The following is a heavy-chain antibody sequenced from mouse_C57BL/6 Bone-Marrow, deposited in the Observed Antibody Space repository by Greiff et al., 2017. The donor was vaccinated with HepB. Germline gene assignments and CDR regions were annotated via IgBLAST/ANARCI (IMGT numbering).Heavy chain of an antibody. CDR3: VRHQPAQALHYYAMDY. Sequence: EVMLVESGGGLVQPKGSLKLSCAASGFSFNTYAMNWVRQAPGKGLEWVARIRSKSNNYATYYADSVKDRFTISRDDSESMLYLQMNNLKTEDTAMYYCVRHQPAQALHYYAMDYWGQGTSVTVSS. CDR1: GFSFNTYA. CDR2: IRSKSNNYAT. V-gene: IGHV10-1*01. D-gene: IGHD3-2*02. J-gene: IGHJ4*01.